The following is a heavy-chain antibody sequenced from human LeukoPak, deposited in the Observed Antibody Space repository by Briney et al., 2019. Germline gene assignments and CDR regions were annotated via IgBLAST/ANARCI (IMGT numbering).Heavy chain of an antibody. CDR2: IRSKPSSYTT. Sequence: PGGSLRLSCAASGFDFSVFYMHWVRQASGRGLEWVGLIRSKPSSYTTVYAASVKGRFTISRDDSKNTAYLQMNSLKAEDTAVYYCIRQECSGGSCSYVDYWGQGTLVTVSS. D-gene: IGHD2-15*01. J-gene: IGHJ4*02. CDR3: IRQECSGGSCSYVDY. CDR1: GFDFSVFY. V-gene: IGHV3-73*01.